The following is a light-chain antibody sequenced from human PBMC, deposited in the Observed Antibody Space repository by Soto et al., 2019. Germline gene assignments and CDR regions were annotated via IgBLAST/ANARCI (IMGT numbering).Light chain of an antibody. J-gene: IGKJ5*01. CDR1: QGISSY. V-gene: IGKV1-9*01. CDR2: AAS. CDR3: LQYSGSSYT. Sequence: DIQLTQSASFLSASVGDRVTITCRATQGISSYLAWYQQKPGKAPKLLIYAASTLQSGVPSRFSGSGSGTEFTLTISSLQPDDFATYYCLQYSGSSYTFGQGTRLEIK.